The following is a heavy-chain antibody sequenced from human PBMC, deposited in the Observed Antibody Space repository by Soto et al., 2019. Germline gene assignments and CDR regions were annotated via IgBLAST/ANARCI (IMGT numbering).Heavy chain of an antibody. Sequence: GESLKISCAASGFTFSNAWMNWVRQAPGKGLEWVGRIKSKTDGGTTDYAAPVKGRFTISRDDSKNTLYLQMNSLKTEDTAVYYCTTKYYDFWSGYYPSYYYYGMDVWGQGTTVTVSS. D-gene: IGHD3-3*01. CDR3: TTKYYDFWSGYYPSYYYYGMDV. CDR2: IKSKTDGGTT. J-gene: IGHJ6*02. CDR1: GFTFSNAW. V-gene: IGHV3-15*07.